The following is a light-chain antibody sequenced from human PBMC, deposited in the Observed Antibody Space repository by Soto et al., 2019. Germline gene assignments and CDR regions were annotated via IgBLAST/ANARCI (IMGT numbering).Light chain of an antibody. V-gene: IGLV1-44*01. CDR2: ANF. CDR1: DSNIGSNT. Sequence: QSVLTQAPSASGTPGQSVTISCSGSDSNIGSNTVNWYQQLPGMAPKLLIYANFQRSSGVPDRFSASKSGNSASLAISGLQSEDEAHYYCAVWDDGLSGWVFGGGTQLTVL. J-gene: IGLJ2*01. CDR3: AVWDDGLSGWV.